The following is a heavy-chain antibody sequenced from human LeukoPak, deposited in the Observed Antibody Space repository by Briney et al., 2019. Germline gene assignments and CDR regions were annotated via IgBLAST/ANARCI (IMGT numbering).Heavy chain of an antibody. CDR2: TYYRSKWYN. CDR3: AREGGTTVTTSNWHFDL. J-gene: IGHJ2*01. V-gene: IGHV6-1*01. D-gene: IGHD4-17*01. CDR1: GDSVSSNSAA. Sequence: SQTLSLTCAISGDSVSSNSAAWDWIRQSPSRGLEWLGRTYYRSKWYNDYAVSVKSRITINPDTSKNQFSLQLNSVTPEDTAVYYCAREGGTTVTTSNWHFDLWGRGTLVTVSS.